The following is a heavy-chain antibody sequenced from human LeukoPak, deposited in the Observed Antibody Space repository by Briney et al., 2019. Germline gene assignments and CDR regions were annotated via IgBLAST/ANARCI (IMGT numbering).Heavy chain of an antibody. CDR1: GFTFSGYS. D-gene: IGHD7-27*01. CDR3: TRDLGN. Sequence: GGSLRLSCTASGFTFSGYSMNWVRQAPGKGLEWVSYISSRSRVISYADSLKGRFTISRDNAKNSLYLQMNSLRPEDTAVYYCTRDLGNWGQGTLFTVSS. CDR2: ISSRSRVI. J-gene: IGHJ4*02. V-gene: IGHV3-48*01.